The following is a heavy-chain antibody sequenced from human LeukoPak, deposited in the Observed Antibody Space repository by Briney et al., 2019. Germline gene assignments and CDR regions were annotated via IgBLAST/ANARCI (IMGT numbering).Heavy chain of an antibody. Sequence: NTSGTLSLTCAVSGGSISSSNWWNWVRQPPGKGLEWIGEIYHSGTTNYNPSLKSRVTISVDTSKNQFSLKLSSVTAADTAVYYCARHGGPSWNYGTYTYYYGMDVWGQGTTVTVSS. V-gene: IGHV4-4*02. D-gene: IGHD1-7*01. J-gene: IGHJ6*02. CDR2: IYHSGTT. CDR1: GGSISSSNW. CDR3: ARHGGPSWNYGTYTYYYGMDV.